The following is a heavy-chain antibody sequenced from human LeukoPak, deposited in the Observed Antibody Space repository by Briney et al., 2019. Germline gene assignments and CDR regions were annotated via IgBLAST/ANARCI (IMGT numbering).Heavy chain of an antibody. CDR1: GFTFSSYS. CDR2: ISSSSSYI. CDR3: ATSEIAARAQHYFDY. D-gene: IGHD6-6*01. J-gene: IGHJ4*02. V-gene: IGHV3-21*01. Sequence: PGGSLRLSCAASGFTFSSYSMNWVRQAPGKGLEWVLSISSSSSYIYYADSVKGRFTISRDNAKNSLYLQMNSLRAEDTAVYYCATSEIAARAQHYFDYWGQGTLVTVSS.